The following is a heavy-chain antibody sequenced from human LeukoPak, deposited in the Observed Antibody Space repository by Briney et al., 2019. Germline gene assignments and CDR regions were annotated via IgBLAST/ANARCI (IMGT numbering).Heavy chain of an antibody. J-gene: IGHJ4*02. D-gene: IGHD2-2*01. Sequence: GGSLRLSCAASGFTFSDYYMSWIRQAPGKGLEWVSYISSGSTIYYADSVKGRFTISRDNAKNSLYLQMNSLRAEDTAVYYCARDFPFYCSSTSCYPFDYWGQGTLVTVSS. V-gene: IGHV3-11*01. CDR2: ISSGSTI. CDR1: GFTFSDYY. CDR3: ARDFPFYCSSTSCYPFDY.